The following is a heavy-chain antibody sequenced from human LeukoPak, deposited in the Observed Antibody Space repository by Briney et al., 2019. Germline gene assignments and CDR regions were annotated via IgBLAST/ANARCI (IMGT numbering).Heavy chain of an antibody. D-gene: IGHD2-21*02. CDR1: GYTFTSYG. J-gene: IGHJ4*02. V-gene: IGHV1-18*01. Sequence: ASVKLSCKASGYTFTSYGISWVRQSPGQGLEWMGWISAYNGNTNYAQKLQGRVTMTTDTSTSTAYMELRSLRSDDTAVYYCALRSGDCREYYFDYWGQGTLVTVSS. CDR3: ALRSGDCREYYFDY. CDR2: ISAYNGNT.